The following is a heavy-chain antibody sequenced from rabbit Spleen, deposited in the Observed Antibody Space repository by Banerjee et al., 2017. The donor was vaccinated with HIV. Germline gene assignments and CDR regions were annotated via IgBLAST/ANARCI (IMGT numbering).Heavy chain of an antibody. V-gene: IGHV1S40*01. CDR2: AYAGSSGGT. Sequence: QSLEESGGDLVKPGASLTLTCTASGVSFSFNSYMCWVRQAPGKGLEWIACAYAGSSGGTYSATWAKGRFTISKTSSTTVTLQMTSLTAADTATYFCARDAGTSFSTYGMDLWGQGTLVTVS. CDR1: GVSFSFNSY. J-gene: IGHJ6*01. CDR3: ARDAGTSFSTYGMDL. D-gene: IGHD8-1*01.